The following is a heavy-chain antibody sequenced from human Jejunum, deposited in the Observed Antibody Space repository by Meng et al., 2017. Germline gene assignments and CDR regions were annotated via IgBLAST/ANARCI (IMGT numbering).Heavy chain of an antibody. D-gene: IGHD2-21*02. J-gene: IGHJ4*02. CDR1: GFTFSNYE. CDR3: ARVASYCCADCLSKSGLSH. V-gene: IGHV3-48*03. Sequence: GESLKISCGASGFTFSNYEMNWVRQAPGKGLEWISYISSSGTNIYYADSVKGRFTISRDNANNSLYLQRNSLRAEDTAVYYCARVASYCCADCLSKSGLSHWGQGTLVTVSS. CDR2: ISSSGTNI.